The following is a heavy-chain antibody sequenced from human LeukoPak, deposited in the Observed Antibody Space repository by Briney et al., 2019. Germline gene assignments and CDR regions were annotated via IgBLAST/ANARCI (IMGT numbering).Heavy chain of an antibody. Sequence: GGSLRLSCAVSGFTFRSYGMSWVCQAPGKGLEWVSALSGSGGNTYYADSVKGRFSISRDNSKNTLYLQMNSLRAEDTAVYYCAKDFPYCSSTTCYSFDCWRQRTLVAVSS. CDR1: GFTFRSYG. J-gene: IGHJ5*01. D-gene: IGHD2-2*02. CDR2: LSGSGGNT. V-gene: IGHV3-23*01. CDR3: AKDFPYCSSTTCYSFDC.